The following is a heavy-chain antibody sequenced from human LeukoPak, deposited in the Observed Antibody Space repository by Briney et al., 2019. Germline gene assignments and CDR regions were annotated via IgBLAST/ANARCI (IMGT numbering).Heavy chain of an antibody. V-gene: IGHV3-74*01. CDR1: GFTFGSYW. D-gene: IGHD2-2*01. CDR3: ARDFCSSTSCAEGRFDP. CDR2: INTDGGST. J-gene: IGHJ5*02. Sequence: GGSLRLSCAASGFTFGSYWMHWVRQAPGKGLVWVSRINTDGGSTTYADSVKGRFTISRDNAKNTLYLQMNSLRAEDTAVYYCARDFCSSTSCAEGRFDPWGQGTLVTVSS.